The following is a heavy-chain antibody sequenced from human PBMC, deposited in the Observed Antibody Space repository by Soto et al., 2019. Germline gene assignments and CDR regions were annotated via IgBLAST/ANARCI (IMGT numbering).Heavy chain of an antibody. CDR3: ARREVVTTFGPFDI. CDR2: MYYSGNGDIRHSGTA. D-gene: IGHD3-3*01. V-gene: IGHV4-59*08. Sequence: PSEILSLTCTVSGGSVRSFYWTWIRQPRGKGLEWIGDMYYSGNGDIRHSGTANYNPALRGRVTISVDTSNNQFSLRLASATAADTAVYYCARREVVTTFGPFDIWGQGKMVTVSS. CDR1: GGSVRSFY. J-gene: IGHJ3*02.